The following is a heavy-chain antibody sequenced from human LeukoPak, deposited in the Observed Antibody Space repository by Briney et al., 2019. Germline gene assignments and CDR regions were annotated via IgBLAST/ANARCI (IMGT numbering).Heavy chain of an antibody. V-gene: IGHV4-4*07. D-gene: IGHD2-2*02. CDR1: GGSISSYY. CDR3: ARDICSSTSCYNDY. Sequence: SETLSLTCTVSGGSISSYYWSWIRQPPGKGLEWIGRIYTSGSTNYNPSLKSRVTMSVDTSKNQFSLKLSSVTAAGTAVYYCARDICSSTSCYNDYWGQGTLVSVSS. CDR2: IYTSGST. J-gene: IGHJ4*02.